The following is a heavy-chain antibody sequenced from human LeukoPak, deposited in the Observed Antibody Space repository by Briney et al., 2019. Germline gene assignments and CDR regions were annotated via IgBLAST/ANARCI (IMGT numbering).Heavy chain of an antibody. CDR2: IKFDGTT. J-gene: IGHJ4*02. Sequence: GGSLRLSCAASGFTFSDYGMHWVRQAPGKGLEWVTFIKFDGTTYYADSVRGRFTISKDNSKNTMYLQMNSLRAEDTAVYYCAIKAKGDYWGQGTLVTVSS. D-gene: IGHD3-10*01. CDR3: AIKAKGDY. CDR1: GFTFSDYG. V-gene: IGHV3-30*02.